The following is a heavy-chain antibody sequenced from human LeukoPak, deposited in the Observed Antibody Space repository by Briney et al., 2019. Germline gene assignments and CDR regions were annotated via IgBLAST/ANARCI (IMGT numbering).Heavy chain of an antibody. V-gene: IGHV3-9*01. CDR3: ARSPPYYYDSSGYFNH. CDR1: GFTFSSYA. J-gene: IGHJ5*02. D-gene: IGHD3-22*01. CDR2: ISWNSGSI. Sequence: GGSLRLSCAASGFTFSSYAMHWVRQAPGKGLEWVSGISWNSGSIGYADSVKGRFTISRDNAKNSLYLQMNSLRAEDTAVYYCARSPPYYYDSSGYFNHWGQGTLVTVSS.